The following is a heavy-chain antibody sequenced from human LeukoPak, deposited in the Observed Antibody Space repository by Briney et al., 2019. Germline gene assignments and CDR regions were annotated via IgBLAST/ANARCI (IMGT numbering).Heavy chain of an antibody. V-gene: IGHV1-46*01. CDR1: GYTFTSYC. CDR3: ARDWAVVVVAASNWFDP. CDR2: INPSGGST. Sequence: GASVKVSCKASGYTFTSYCMHWVRQAPGQGLEWMGIINPSGGSTSYAQKFQGRVTMTRDTSTSTVYMELSSLRSEDTAVYYCARDWAVVVVAASNWFDPWGQGTLVTVSS. J-gene: IGHJ5*02. D-gene: IGHD2-15*01.